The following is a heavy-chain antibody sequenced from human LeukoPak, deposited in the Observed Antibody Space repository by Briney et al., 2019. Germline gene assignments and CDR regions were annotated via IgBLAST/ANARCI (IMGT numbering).Heavy chain of an antibody. Sequence: GASVKVSCKASGYTFTSYYMHWVRQAPGQGLEWMGIINPSGGSTSYAQKSQGRVTMTRDTSTSTVYMELSSLRSEDTAVYYCARAGIAVFYFDYWGQGTLVTVSS. CDR2: INPSGGST. D-gene: IGHD6-19*01. J-gene: IGHJ4*02. CDR1: GYTFTSYY. CDR3: ARAGIAVFYFDY. V-gene: IGHV1-46*01.